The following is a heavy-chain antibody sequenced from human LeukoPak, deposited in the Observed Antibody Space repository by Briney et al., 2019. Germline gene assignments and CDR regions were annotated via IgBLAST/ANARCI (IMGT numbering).Heavy chain of an antibody. Sequence: ASVKVSCKVSGYTLTELSMHWVRQAPGKGLEWMGGFDPEDGETIYAQKFQGRVTMTGDTSTDTAYMELSSLRSEDTAVYYCATVSLYYDFWSGYYPNWGQGTLVTVSS. CDR1: GYTLTELS. J-gene: IGHJ4*02. V-gene: IGHV1-24*01. D-gene: IGHD3-3*01. CDR2: FDPEDGET. CDR3: ATVSLYYDFWSGYYPN.